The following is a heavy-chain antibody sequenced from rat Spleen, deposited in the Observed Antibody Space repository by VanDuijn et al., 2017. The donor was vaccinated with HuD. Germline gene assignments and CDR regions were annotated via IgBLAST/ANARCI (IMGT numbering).Heavy chain of an antibody. CDR3: TSYYSGVFDD. J-gene: IGHJ2*01. CDR2: ISPSGGST. Sequence: EVQLVESGGGLVQPGRSLKLSCAASGFTFSNYDMAWVRQAPTKGLEWVASISPSGGSTYYRDSVKGRFTISRDNAKSTLYLQMNSLRSEDTATYYYTSYYSGVFDDWGQGVMVTVSS. CDR1: GFTFSNYD. V-gene: IGHV5-27*01. D-gene: IGHD1-1*01.